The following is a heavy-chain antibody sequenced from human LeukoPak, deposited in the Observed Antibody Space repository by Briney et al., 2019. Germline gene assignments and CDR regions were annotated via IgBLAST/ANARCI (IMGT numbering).Heavy chain of an antibody. D-gene: IGHD2-15*01. CDR2: INHSGST. Sequence: SETLSLTCAVYGGSFSGYYWSWIRQPPGKGLEWIGEINHSGSTNYNPSLKSRVTISVDTSKNQFSLKLSSVTAADTAVYYCARGRYCSGGSCFRYSSYYYYCMDVWGKGTTVTVSS. CDR1: GGSFSGYY. J-gene: IGHJ6*03. CDR3: ARGRYCSGGSCFRYSSYYYYCMDV. V-gene: IGHV4-34*01.